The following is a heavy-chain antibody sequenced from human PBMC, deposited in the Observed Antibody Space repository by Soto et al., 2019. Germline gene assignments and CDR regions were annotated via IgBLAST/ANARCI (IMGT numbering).Heavy chain of an antibody. CDR2: ISYDGSNN. CDR3: ARTTTVAGTPEFDY. CDR1: GFTFDFYA. V-gene: IGHV3-30-3*01. J-gene: IGHJ4*02. Sequence: GGSLRLSCAASGFTFDFYAMHWVRQAPGKGLEWVALISYDGSNNFYAESVKGRFTISRDNSKNTMYLQLNSLRPEDTAVYYCARTTTVAGTPEFDYWGQGT. D-gene: IGHD6-19*01.